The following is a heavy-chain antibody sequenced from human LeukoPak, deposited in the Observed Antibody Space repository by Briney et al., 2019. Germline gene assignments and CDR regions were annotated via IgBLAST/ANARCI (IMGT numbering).Heavy chain of an antibody. D-gene: IGHD3-9*01. CDR1: GGSININNW. J-gene: IGHJ4*02. V-gene: IGHV4-4*02. CDR3: ARDRADYDILTGYYSPYYFDY. CDR2: IFHSGST. Sequence: SETLSLTCAVSGGSININNWWSWVRQPPGKGLEWIGEIFHSGSTNYNPSLKSRVTISVDTSKNQFSLKLSSVTAADTAVYYCARDRADYDILTGYYSPYYFDYWGQGTLVTVSS.